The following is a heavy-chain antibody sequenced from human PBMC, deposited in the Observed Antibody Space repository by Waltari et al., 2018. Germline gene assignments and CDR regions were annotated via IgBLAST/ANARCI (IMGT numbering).Heavy chain of an antibody. Sequence: EVQLVESGGGLVQPGGSLRLSCAASGFTFSSYEMNWVRQAPGKGLEWVSYISSSGSTIYYADSVKGRFTISRDNAKNSLYLQMNSLRAADTAVYYCARARIVVVPAGNWFDPWGQGTLVTVSS. CDR3: ARARIVVVPAGNWFDP. CDR2: ISSSGSTI. J-gene: IGHJ5*02. V-gene: IGHV3-48*03. D-gene: IGHD2-2*01. CDR1: GFTFSSYE.